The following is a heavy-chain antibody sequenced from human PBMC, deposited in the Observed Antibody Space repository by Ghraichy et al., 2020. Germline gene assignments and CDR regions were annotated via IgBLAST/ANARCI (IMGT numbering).Heavy chain of an antibody. CDR1: GLTFGDYA. CDR3: SRGWGCSGGSCHSAGNWFDP. D-gene: IGHD2-15*01. CDR2: IRSKPYGGTT. J-gene: IGHJ5*02. V-gene: IGHV3-49*03. Sequence: GGSLRLSCTASGLTFGDYAMSWFRQAPGKGLEWVGFIRSKPYGGTTEYAASVKGRFSISRDDSKSIAYLQMNSLKIEDTAEYYCSRGWGCSGGSCHSAGNWFDPWGQGTLVTVSS.